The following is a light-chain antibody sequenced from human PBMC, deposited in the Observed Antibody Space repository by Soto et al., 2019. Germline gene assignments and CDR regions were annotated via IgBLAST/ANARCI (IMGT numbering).Light chain of an antibody. CDR3: SSYTSSNTRYV. J-gene: IGLJ1*01. CDR1: SSDVGGYNY. CDR2: DVS. V-gene: IGLV2-14*01. Sequence: QSVLTQPASVSGSPGQSITISCTGTSSDVGGYNYVSWYQQHPGKAPKLMIYDVSGRPSGVSYRFSGSKSGNTASLTISGLQAEDEADYYCSSYTSSNTRYVFGTGTKSPS.